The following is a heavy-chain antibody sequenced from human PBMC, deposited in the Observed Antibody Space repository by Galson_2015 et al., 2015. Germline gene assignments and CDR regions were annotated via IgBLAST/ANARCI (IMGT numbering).Heavy chain of an antibody. V-gene: IGHV1-69*13. CDR1: GGTFSSYA. J-gene: IGHJ4*02. D-gene: IGHD5-12*01. CDR3: AVSGYSGDGLAPNLGY. Sequence: SVKVSCKASGGTFSSYAISWVRQAPGQGLEWMGGIIPIFGTAKYAQKFQGRGTITADESTSTAYMELSSMRSEDTAVYNCAVSGYSGDGLAPNLGYGGQGTLSPSPQ. CDR2: IIPIFGTA.